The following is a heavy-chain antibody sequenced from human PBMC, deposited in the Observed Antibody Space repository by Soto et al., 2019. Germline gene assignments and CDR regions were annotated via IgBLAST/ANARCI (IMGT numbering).Heavy chain of an antibody. D-gene: IGHD3-22*01. Sequence: EVQLVESGGGLIHPGESLRLSCAASGFSVNSNYMTWVRQAPGKGLEWVSIIYAGGSTYYADSVKGRFTISRDNSKNTLYLQIDSLRADDTAVYYCAKGLYDGSRSPMGAFHFWGQGTMVTVS. CDR1: GFSVNSNY. J-gene: IGHJ3*01. V-gene: IGHV3-53*01. CDR2: IYAGGST. CDR3: AKGLYDGSRSPMGAFHF.